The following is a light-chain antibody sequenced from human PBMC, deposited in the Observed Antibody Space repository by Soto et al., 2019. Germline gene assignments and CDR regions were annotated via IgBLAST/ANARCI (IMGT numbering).Light chain of an antibody. V-gene: IGKV2-30*01. Sequence: EVVMTQSPLSLPVTLGQPASISCRSSQSLVYSDGNTYLNWFQQRPGQSPRRLIYKVSNRDSGVPDRFSGSGSVTDFTLKISRVEAEDVGVYYCMQGTHWPWTFGQGTKVEIK. CDR3: MQGTHWPWT. J-gene: IGKJ1*01. CDR1: QSLVYSDGNTY. CDR2: KVS.